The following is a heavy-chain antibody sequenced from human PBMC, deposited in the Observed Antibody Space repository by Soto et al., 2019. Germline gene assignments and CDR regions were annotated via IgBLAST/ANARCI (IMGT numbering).Heavy chain of an antibody. J-gene: IGHJ5*02. CDR3: ARKSLSNFNWFDP. Sequence: ASVKVSCKASGYTFTNYGITWVRQAPGQGLEWLGWINADYGNTNYEQKFQGRVTMTTDTSTNTAYMELRSLRSDDTAVYYCARKSLSNFNWFDPWGQGTLVTVSS. CDR2: INADYGNT. D-gene: IGHD4-4*01. V-gene: IGHV1-18*04. CDR1: GYTFTNYG.